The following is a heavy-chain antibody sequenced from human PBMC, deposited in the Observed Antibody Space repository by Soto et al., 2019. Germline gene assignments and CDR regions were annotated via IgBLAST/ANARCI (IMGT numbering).Heavy chain of an antibody. D-gene: IGHD1-1*01. Sequence: EVQLLESGGKLVQPGGSLTLSCAASGFTFSTYAMAWVRQAPGKGLEWVSGVSASGLNTDYADPVKGRFYISRANSKTTVSLHMNSLRAEDTALYYGAKDRPRRTSGYFFEYWGQGTPVTVSS. J-gene: IGHJ4*02. CDR1: GFTFSTYA. CDR3: AKDRPRRTSGYFFEY. V-gene: IGHV3-23*01. CDR2: VSASGLNT.